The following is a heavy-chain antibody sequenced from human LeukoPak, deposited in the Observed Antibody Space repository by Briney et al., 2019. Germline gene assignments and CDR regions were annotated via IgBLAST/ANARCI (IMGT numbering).Heavy chain of an antibody. CDR3: ARDRGETYCSGGSCYRLGYGMDV. CDR1: GGSISSYY. J-gene: IGHJ6*04. CDR2: IYYSGST. V-gene: IGHV4-59*01. Sequence: SETLSLTCTVSGGSISSYYWSWIRQPPGKGLEWIGDIYYSGSTNYNPSLKSRVTISVDTSKNQFSLKLSSVTAADTAVYYCARDRGETYCSGGSCYRLGYGMDVWGKGTTVTVSS. D-gene: IGHD2-15*01.